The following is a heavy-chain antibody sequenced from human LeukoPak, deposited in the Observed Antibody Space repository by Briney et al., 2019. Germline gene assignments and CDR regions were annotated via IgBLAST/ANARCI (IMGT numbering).Heavy chain of an antibody. CDR3: ARGVKPGASSFAY. D-gene: IGHD2-2*01. J-gene: IGHJ4*02. V-gene: IGHV3-48*03. Sequence: GGSLRLSCAASGFTFSSYEMNWVRQAPGKGLEWVSYISSSGTTIYYADSVKGRFTISRDNAKNSVYLQMNSLRVEDTAVYYCARGVKPGASSFAYWGQGIVVTVSS. CDR2: ISSSGTTI. CDR1: GFTFSSYE.